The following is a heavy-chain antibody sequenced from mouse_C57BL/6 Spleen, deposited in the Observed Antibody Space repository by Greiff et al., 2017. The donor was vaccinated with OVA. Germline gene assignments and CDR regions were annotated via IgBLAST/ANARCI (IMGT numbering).Heavy chain of an antibody. J-gene: IGHJ2*01. V-gene: IGHV1-42*01. CDR3: ARRVGSSYFDY. CDR2: INPSTGGT. D-gene: IGHD1-1*01. Sequence: VQLQQSGPELVKPGASVKISCKASGYSFTGYYMNWVKQSPEKSLEWIGEINPSTGGTTYNQKFKAKATLTVDKSSSTAYMQLKSLTSEDSAVYYCARRVGSSYFDYWGQGTTLTVSS. CDR1: GYSFTGYY.